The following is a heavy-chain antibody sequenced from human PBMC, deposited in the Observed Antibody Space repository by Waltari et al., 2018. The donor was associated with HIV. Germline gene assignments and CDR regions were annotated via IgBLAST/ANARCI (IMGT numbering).Heavy chain of an antibody. Sequence: QVQLQESGPGLVKPSETLSLTCTVSGGSVSSGNSYWSWIRQPPGQGLEWIGYIYYSGSTNYNPSLTSQVTISIDTSKSQFSLKLRSVTAADTALYYCARSTVVAGSSFDYWGQGTLVTVPS. CDR1: GGSVSSGNSY. D-gene: IGHD6-19*01. CDR2: IYYSGST. J-gene: IGHJ4*02. V-gene: IGHV4-61*01. CDR3: ARSTVVAGSSFDY.